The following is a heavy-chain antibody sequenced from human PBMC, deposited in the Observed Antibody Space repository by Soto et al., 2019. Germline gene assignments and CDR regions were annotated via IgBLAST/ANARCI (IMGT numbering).Heavy chain of an antibody. CDR3: ARPLAGYCSSTSCYASYYYGMDV. V-gene: IGHV1-46*01. CDR2: INPSGGST. Sequence: QVQLVQSGAEVKKPGASVKVSCKASGYTFTSYYMHWVRQAPGQGLEWMGIINPSGGSTSYAQKFQCRVIRTRETSTSTVYMELSSLRSEDTSVYYCARPLAGYCSSTSCYASYYYGMDVWGQGTTVTVSS. D-gene: IGHD2-2*01. J-gene: IGHJ6*02. CDR1: GYTFTSYY.